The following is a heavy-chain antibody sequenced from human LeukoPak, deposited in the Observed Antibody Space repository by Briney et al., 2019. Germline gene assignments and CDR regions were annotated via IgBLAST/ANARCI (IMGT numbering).Heavy chain of an antibody. V-gene: IGHV3-7*01. CDR3: ARDQGYCSSTSCWGPSDY. CDR1: GFTFSSYW. J-gene: IGHJ4*02. D-gene: IGHD2-2*01. Sequence: GGSLRLSCAASGFTFSSYWMSWVRQAPGKGLEWVANIKQDGSEKYYVDSVKGRFTISRDNAKNSLYLQMNSLRAEDTAVHYCARDQGYCSSTSCWGPSDYWGQGTLVTVSS. CDR2: IKQDGSEK.